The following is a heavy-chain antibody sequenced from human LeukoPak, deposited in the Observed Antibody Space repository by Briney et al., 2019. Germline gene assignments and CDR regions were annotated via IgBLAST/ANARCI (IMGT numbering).Heavy chain of an antibody. J-gene: IGHJ6*03. CDR1: GFTFSSYA. V-gene: IGHV3-23*01. Sequence: PGGSLRLSCAASGFTFSSYAMSWVRQAPGKGLEWVSAISGSGGSTYYADSVKGRFTISRDNAKNTLYLQMNSLRAEDTAVYYCARDFVQRITMVRRYYYYYMDVWGKGTTVTISS. D-gene: IGHD3-10*01. CDR2: ISGSGGST. CDR3: ARDFVQRITMVRRYYYYYMDV.